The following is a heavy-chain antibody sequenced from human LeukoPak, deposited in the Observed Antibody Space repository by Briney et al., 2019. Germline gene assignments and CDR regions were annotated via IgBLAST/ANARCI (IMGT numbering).Heavy chain of an antibody. D-gene: IGHD3-22*01. V-gene: IGHV5-10-1*01. CDR1: GYSFTSYW. J-gene: IGHJ3*02. Sequence: GESLKISCKGSGYSFTSYWIGWVRQMPGKGLEWMGRIDPSDSYTNYSPSLQGHVTISADKSISTAYLQWSSLKASDTAMYYCARNGELGYYDSSGYYEAFDIWGQGTMVTVSS. CDR2: IDPSDSYT. CDR3: ARNGELGYYDSSGYYEAFDI.